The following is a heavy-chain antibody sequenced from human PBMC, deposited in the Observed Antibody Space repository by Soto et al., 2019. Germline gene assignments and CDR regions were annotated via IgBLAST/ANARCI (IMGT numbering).Heavy chain of an antibody. J-gene: IGHJ4*02. D-gene: IGHD4-17*01. Sequence: GGSLRLSCSASGFNFNSYAMHWVRQAPGKGLEYVSGISNSGGSTYHADSVQGRFIISRDNSKNTLYLQMNSLRAEDTAVYYCAKERDDYGPHYYFDYWGQGTLVTVSS. CDR3: AKERDDYGPHYYFDY. CDR1: GFNFNSYA. CDR2: ISNSGGST. V-gene: IGHV3-64*04.